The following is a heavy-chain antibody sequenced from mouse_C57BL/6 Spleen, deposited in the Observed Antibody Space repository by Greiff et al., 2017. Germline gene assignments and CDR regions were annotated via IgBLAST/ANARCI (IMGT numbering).Heavy chain of an antibody. CDR3: ARGPYYGTYFDY. J-gene: IGHJ2*01. D-gene: IGHD2-10*01. CDR2: IYPGSGST. Sequence: VQLQQPGAELVKPGASVKMSCKASGYTFTSYWITWVKQRPGQGLEWIGDIYPGSGSTNYNEKFKSKATLTVDTSSSTAYMQLSSLTSEDSAVXYCARGPYYGTYFDYWGQGTTLTVSS. CDR1: GYTFTSYW. V-gene: IGHV1-55*01.